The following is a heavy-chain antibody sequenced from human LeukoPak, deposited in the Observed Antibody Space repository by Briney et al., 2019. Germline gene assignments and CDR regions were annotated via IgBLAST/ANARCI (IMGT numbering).Heavy chain of an antibody. CDR3: ARGRGIAARGWFDP. D-gene: IGHD6-6*01. J-gene: IGHJ5*02. V-gene: IGHV4-34*01. CDR2: INHSGST. CDR1: GGSFSGYY. Sequence: SETLSLTCAVYGGSFSGYYWSWIRQPPGKGLEWIVEINHSGSTNYNPSLKSRVTISVDTSKNQFSLKLSSVTAADTAVYYCARGRGIAARGWFDPWGQGTLVTVSS.